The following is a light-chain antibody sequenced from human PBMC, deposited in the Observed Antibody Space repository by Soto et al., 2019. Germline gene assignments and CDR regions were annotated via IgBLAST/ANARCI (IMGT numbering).Light chain of an antibody. CDR3: QQYTDPPTT. CDR1: QSITRN. J-gene: IGKJ5*01. V-gene: IGKV3-15*01. Sequence: EIVMTQSPATLSLSPGERATLSCRASQSITRNLAWYQQTPGQAPRLLIYGASTRATGIPARFSGSGSGTEFTLTISSLQSEDFAVYFCQQYTDPPTTFGQGTRLEIK. CDR2: GAS.